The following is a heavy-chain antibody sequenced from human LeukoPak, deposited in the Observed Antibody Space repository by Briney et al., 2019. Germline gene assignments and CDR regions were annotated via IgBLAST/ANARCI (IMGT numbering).Heavy chain of an antibody. D-gene: IGHD6-13*01. J-gene: IGHJ4*02. Sequence: PGGSLRLSCAASGFTFSSFAMSWVRQAPGKGLEWVSVSLISGSGGDSGGSTYYADSVKGRFTISRDDSNNTLYLQMSSLRVEDTAVYYCAKHRSGIAASGSNYWGQGALVSVSS. CDR2: ISGSGGDSGGST. V-gene: IGHV3-23*01. CDR1: GFTFSSFA. CDR3: AKHRSGIAASGSNY.